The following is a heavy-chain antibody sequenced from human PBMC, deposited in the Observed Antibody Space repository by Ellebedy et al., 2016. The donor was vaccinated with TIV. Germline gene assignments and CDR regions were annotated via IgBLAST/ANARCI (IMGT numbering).Heavy chain of an antibody. J-gene: IGHJ4*02. CDR1: GFTFSSHA. V-gene: IGHV3-33*01. CDR2: IWYDGSNK. Sequence: GESLKISCAASGFTFSSHAMHWVRQAPAKGLEGVGFIWYDGSNKDYADSVKGRFTISRDSSKNTLYLQMNSLRVEDTSVYYCAGDPPNSGWQLAYWGQGALVTVSS. CDR3: AGDPPNSGWQLAY. D-gene: IGHD6-19*01.